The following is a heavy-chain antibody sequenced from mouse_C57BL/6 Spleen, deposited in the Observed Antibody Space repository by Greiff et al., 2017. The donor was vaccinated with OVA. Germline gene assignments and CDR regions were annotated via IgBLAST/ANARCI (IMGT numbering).Heavy chain of an antibody. CDR3: VRDGYPYFDY. D-gene: IGHD2-3*01. Sequence: EVKLQESGGGLVQPKGSLKLSCAASGFSFNTYAMNWVRQAPGKGLEWVARIRSKSNNYATYYADSVKDRFTISRDDSESMLYLQMNNLKTEDTAMYYCVRDGYPYFDYWGQGTTLTVSS. V-gene: IGHV10-1*01. J-gene: IGHJ2*01. CDR2: IRSKSNNYAT. CDR1: GFSFNTYA.